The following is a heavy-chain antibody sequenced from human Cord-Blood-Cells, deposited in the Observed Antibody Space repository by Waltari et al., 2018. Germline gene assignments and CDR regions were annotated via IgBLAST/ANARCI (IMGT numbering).Heavy chain of an antibody. CDR1: GYSISSGYS. J-gene: IGHJ4*02. CDR2: IYHSGST. V-gene: IGHV4-38-2*01. CDR3: ARSGVGFCGGDCYWFDY. Sequence: QVQLQESGPGLVKPSETLSLTCAVSGYSISSGYSWGWIRLPPGKGLEWIGSIYHSGSTYYNPSLKSRVTISVDTSKNQFSLKLSSVTAADTAMYYCARSGVGFCGGDCYWFDYWGQGTLVTVSS. D-gene: IGHD2-21*01.